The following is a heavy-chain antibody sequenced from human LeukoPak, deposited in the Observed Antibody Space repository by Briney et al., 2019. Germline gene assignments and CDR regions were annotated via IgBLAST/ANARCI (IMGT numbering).Heavy chain of an antibody. J-gene: IGHJ4*02. CDR2: IYYSGST. Sequence: PSETLSLTCTVSGASLSSGGYYWSWIRQPPGKGLEWIGYIYYSGSTNFSPSLKSRVTISVDTSKNQFSLKVSSVTAADTAVYYCARRGGPGRSFDYWGQGTLVTVSS. CDR1: GASLSSGGYY. D-gene: IGHD3-10*01. V-gene: IGHV4-61*08. CDR3: ARRGGPGRSFDY.